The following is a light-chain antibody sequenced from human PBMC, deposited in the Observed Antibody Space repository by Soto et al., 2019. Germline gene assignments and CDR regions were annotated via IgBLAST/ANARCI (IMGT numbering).Light chain of an antibody. J-gene: IGLJ1*01. CDR1: SSNIGAGYV. Sequence: QSELTQPPSVSGAPGQRVTISCTGSSSNIGAGYVVHWYQQLPGTAPKLLIYGNSNRPSGVPDRFSGSKSDTSASLAITGLQAEDEADYYCQSYDSSLSGSYVFGTGTKVTVL. V-gene: IGLV1-40*01. CDR2: GNS. CDR3: QSYDSSLSGSYV.